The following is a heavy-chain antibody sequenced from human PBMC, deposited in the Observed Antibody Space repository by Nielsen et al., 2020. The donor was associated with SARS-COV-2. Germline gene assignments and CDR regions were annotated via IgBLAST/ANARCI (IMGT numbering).Heavy chain of an antibody. CDR1: GFTFSSYA. J-gene: IGHJ4*02. Sequence: GGSLRLSCAASGFTFSSYAMHWVRQAPGKGLEWVAVISYDGSNKYYADSVKGRFTISRDNSKNTLYLQMNSLRAEDTAVYYCARALRVEVRGYYDPFDYWGQGTLVTVSS. CDR2: ISYDGSNK. D-gene: IGHD3-3*01. V-gene: IGHV3-30-3*01. CDR3: ARALRVEVRGYYDPFDY.